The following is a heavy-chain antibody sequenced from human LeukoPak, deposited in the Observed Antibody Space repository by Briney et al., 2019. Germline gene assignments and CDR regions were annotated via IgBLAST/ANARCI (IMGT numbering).Heavy chain of an antibody. V-gene: IGHV3-7*03. CDR1: GFSFGKYW. D-gene: IGHD3/OR15-3a*01. CDR2: IKSDGSGK. Sequence: GGSLRLSCVASGFSFGKYWMSWVRQAPGKGLEWVANIKSDGSGKNYVDSVKGRFTISRDNTKNSLYLQMNSLRAEDTAVFYCARDQYDTWSRRGNFDSWGQGTLVIVSS. CDR3: ARDQYDTWSRRGNFDS. J-gene: IGHJ4*02.